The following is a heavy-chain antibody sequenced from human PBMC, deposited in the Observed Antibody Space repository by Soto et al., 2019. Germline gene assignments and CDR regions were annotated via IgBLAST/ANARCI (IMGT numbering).Heavy chain of an antibody. D-gene: IGHD2-21*02. CDR3: ARAGCRGSDCLTWFDP. CDR2: ISSSSTTK. V-gene: IGHV3-48*01. J-gene: IGHJ5*02. Sequence: EVQLVESGGGLVQPGGSLRLSCAASGFTFSSYSMNWVRQAPGKGLEWVSYISSSSTTKYYADSVKGRFTISRDNAKNSLYLQMNSLRAEDTAVYYCARAGCRGSDCLTWFDPWGQGTRVTVSS. CDR1: GFTFSSYS.